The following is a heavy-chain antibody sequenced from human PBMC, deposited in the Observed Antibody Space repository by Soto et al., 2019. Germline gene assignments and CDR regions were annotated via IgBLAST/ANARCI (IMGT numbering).Heavy chain of an antibody. J-gene: IGHJ6*02. CDR3: ARVMRTGYYYYGMDV. CDR1: GGTFSSYA. CDR2: IIPIFGTA. D-gene: IGHD3-16*01. V-gene: IGHV1-69*01. Sequence: KVSCKASGGTFSSYAISWVRQAPGQGLEWMGGIIPIFGTANYAQKFQGRVTITADESTSTAYMELSRLRSEDTAVYYCARVMRTGYYYYGMDVWGQGTTVTVSS.